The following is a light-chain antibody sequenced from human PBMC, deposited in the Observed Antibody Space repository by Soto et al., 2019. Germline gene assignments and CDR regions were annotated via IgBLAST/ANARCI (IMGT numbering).Light chain of an antibody. CDR2: EVT. J-gene: IGLJ2*01. CDR1: NSDVGGHNY. CDR3: ASYTSRNTLI. Sequence: QSVLTQPASVSGSPEQSITISCTGTNSDVGGHNYVSWYQQRPGKVPKLLIYEVTDRPSGASNRFSGSKSGNTASLTISGLQAEDEADYFCASYTSRNTLIFGGGT. V-gene: IGLV2-14*01.